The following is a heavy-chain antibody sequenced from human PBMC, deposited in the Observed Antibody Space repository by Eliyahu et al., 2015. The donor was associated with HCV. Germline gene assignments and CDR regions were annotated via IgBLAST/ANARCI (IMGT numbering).Heavy chain of an antibody. J-gene: IGHJ4*02. V-gene: IGHV3-7*01. D-gene: IGHD3-16*01. CDR2: INQDGSEK. CDR3: ARSFGASH. Sequence: EVQLVESGGGLVRPGGSLRLSCXASGFTFSSDWMTWVRQAPGKGLEWVANINQDGSEKYFMDSVRGRFTISRDNAKNSLYLQMNSLRAEDTAVYYCARSFGASHWGQGTLVTVSS. CDR1: GFTFSSDW.